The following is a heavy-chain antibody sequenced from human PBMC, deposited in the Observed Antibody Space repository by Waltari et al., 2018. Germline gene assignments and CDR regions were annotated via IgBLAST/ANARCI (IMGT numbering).Heavy chain of an antibody. CDR1: GYTFTDYY. Sequence: EVQLIQSGTEVKKPGATVKISCKASGYTFTDYYMHWVQQAPGKGLGWMGRVDPKDGETIYAEKFQGRVTISADTSTDTAYMELSSLRSDDTAVYYCAADWLYGSGSFWYYWGQGTLVTVSS. J-gene: IGHJ4*02. CDR2: VDPKDGET. V-gene: IGHV1-69-2*01. D-gene: IGHD3-10*01. CDR3: AADWLYGSGSFWYY.